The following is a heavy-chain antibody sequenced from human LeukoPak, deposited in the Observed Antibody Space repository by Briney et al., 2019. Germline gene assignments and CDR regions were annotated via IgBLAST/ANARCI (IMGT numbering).Heavy chain of an antibody. CDR2: ISGSGGLT. J-gene: IGHJ4*02. Sequence: PGGSLRLSCAVSGSIFSSYAMSWVRQAPGKGLEWVSVISGSGGLTYYADSVKGRFTISRDNSKNTLYLQTNSLRADDTAVYYCARDLRRDCSTTTCYAFDYWGQGTLVTVSS. CDR3: ARDLRRDCSTTTCYAFDY. D-gene: IGHD2-2*01. V-gene: IGHV3-23*01. CDR1: GSIFSSYA.